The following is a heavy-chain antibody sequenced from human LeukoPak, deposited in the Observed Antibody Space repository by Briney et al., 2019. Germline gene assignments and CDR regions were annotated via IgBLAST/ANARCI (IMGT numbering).Heavy chain of an antibody. D-gene: IGHD3-10*01. CDR3: AKGRGAFNAFDI. V-gene: IGHV3-53*01. J-gene: IGHJ3*02. CDR1: GFSVSNNY. Sequence: GGSLRLSCVVPGFSVSNNYIIWVRQAPGNGLERVSVIYGDGRTSHSASVRGRFAISRDNSKNTLYVQMNSLRDEDTAVYYCAKGRGAFNAFDIWGQGTMVTVSS. CDR2: IYGDGRT.